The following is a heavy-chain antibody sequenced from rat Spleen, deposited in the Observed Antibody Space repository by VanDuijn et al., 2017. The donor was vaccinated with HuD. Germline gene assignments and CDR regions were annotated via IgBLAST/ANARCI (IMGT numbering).Heavy chain of an antibody. V-gene: IGHV5S13*01. CDR3: AKDMNYYSTYPFYVMGD. CDR1: GFTFSNYG. D-gene: IGHD1-2*01. J-gene: IGHJ2*01. CDR2: ISPDGGTT. Sequence: EVQLVESGGGLVQPGRSLKLSCAASGFTFSNYGMAWVRQAPTKGLEWVASISPDGGTTYYPDSVKGRFTISRDNAENTVYLQMNSLRTEDTATYYCAKDMNYYSTYPFYVMGDWGQGVMVTVSS.